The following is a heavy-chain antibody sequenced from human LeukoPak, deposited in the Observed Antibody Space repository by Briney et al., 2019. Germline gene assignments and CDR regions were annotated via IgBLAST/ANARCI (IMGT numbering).Heavy chain of an antibody. J-gene: IGHJ4*02. CDR3: AREVARSGSYFDY. V-gene: IGHV1-2*06. D-gene: IGHD1-26*01. Sequence: DSVKVSFKTSEYTFTGYYVHWVRQAPGQGLEWMGRIDPNSGDTRYAQKFQDRVTMTWDTSIITAYMELSSLRSGDTAMYYCAREVARSGSYFDYWGQGTLVTVSS. CDR1: EYTFTGYY. CDR2: IDPNSGDT.